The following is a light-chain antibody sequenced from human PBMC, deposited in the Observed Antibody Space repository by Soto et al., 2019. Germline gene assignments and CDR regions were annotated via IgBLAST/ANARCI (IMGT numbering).Light chain of an antibody. CDR3: TEWEDSLDGLYV. CDR2: SND. V-gene: IGLV1-44*01. CDR1: SSNIGGNT. Sequence: QSVLTQPPSASGTPGQRVTISCSGSSSNIGGNTVNWYRQVPGTAPKLLIYSNDQRPSGVPDRLSGSKSGTSASLAISGLQYEDEADYYCTEWEDSLDGLYVFGTGTKLTVL. J-gene: IGLJ1*01.